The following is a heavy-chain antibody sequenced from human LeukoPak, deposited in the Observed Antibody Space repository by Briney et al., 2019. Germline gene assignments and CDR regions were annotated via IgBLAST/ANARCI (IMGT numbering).Heavy chain of an antibody. CDR1: GFTFSSSA. J-gene: IGHJ4*02. Sequence: PGGSLRLSCAASGFTFSSSAMNWVRQTPGKGLEWVSYISSSGTTIYYAESVKGRFTISRDNSKNTLYLQMNSLRAEDTAVYYCANKLTGTLFDYWGQGTLVTVSS. CDR3: ANKLTGTLFDY. V-gene: IGHV3-48*03. CDR2: ISSSGTTI. D-gene: IGHD7-27*01.